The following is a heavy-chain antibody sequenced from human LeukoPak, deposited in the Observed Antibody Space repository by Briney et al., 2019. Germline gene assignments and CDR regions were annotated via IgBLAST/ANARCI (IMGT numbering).Heavy chain of an antibody. CDR2: ITGSGTTI. J-gene: IGHJ4*02. CDR3: AKDVGKWESLHFFDY. V-gene: IGHV3-48*04. D-gene: IGHD1-26*01. CDR1: GFIFSDYS. Sequence: GGSLRLSCAASGFIFSDYSMNWFRQAPGQGLEWLSYITGSGTTIYYADSVRGRFTISRDNSRNTLYLQMNSLRGDDTAVYYCAKDVGKWESLHFFDYWGQGTLVTVSS.